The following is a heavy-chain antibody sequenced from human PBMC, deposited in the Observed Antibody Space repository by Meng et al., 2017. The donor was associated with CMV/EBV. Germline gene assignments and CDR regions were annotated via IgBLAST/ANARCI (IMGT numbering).Heavy chain of an antibody. J-gene: IGHJ4*02. CDR2: ISSSSSYI. D-gene: IGHD2-2*02. CDR1: GFTFSSYS. Sequence: GGSLRLSCAASGFTFSSYSMNWVRQAPGKGLEWVSSISSSSSYIYYADSVKGRFTNSRDNAKNSLYLQMNSLRAEDTAVYYCARGLRGCSSTSCYTGKDNYFDYWGQGTLVTVSS. CDR3: ARGLRGCSSTSCYTGKDNYFDY. V-gene: IGHV3-21*01.